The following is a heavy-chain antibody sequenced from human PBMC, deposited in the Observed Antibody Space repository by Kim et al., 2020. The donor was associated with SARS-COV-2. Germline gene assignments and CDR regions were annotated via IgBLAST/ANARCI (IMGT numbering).Heavy chain of an antibody. CDR1: GFTFSSYG. Sequence: GGSLRLSCAASGFTFSSYGMHWVRQAPGKGLEWVAVISYDGSNKYYADSVKGRFTISRDNSKNTLYLQMNSLRAEDTAVYYCAKDGYVVDTAMVAPLDYYGMDVWGQGTTVTVSS. D-gene: IGHD5-18*01. CDR3: AKDGYVVDTAMVAPLDYYGMDV. V-gene: IGHV3-30*18. J-gene: IGHJ6*02. CDR2: ISYDGSNK.